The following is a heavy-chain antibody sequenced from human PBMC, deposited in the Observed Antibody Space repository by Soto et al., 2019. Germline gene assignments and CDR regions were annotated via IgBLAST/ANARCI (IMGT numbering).Heavy chain of an antibody. V-gene: IGHV1-18*04. D-gene: IGHD3-22*01. Sequence: ASVKVSCKASGYTFSSYGISWVRQAPGQGLEWMGWISGYNGKTNYAQKFQGRVTITRDTSASTAYMELSSLRSEDTAVYYCARVLGHYYDSSGYRKFNDAFDIWGQGTMVTVSS. CDR3: ARVLGHYYDSSGYRKFNDAFDI. CDR2: ISGYNGKT. J-gene: IGHJ3*02. CDR1: GYTFSSYG.